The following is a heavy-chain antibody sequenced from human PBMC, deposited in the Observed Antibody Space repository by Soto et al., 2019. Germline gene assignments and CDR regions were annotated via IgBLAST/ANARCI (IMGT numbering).Heavy chain of an antibody. J-gene: IGHJ4*02. V-gene: IGHV4-30-2*01. CDR3: ARGQVVVAQH. Sequence: PSETLSLTCAVSGGSISSGGYSWSWIRQPPGKGLEWIGYIYHSGSTYYNPSLKSRVTISVDRSKNQFSLKLSSVTAADTAVYYCARGQVVVAQHWGQGSLVTVSS. CDR1: GGSISSGGYS. D-gene: IGHD2-15*01. CDR2: IYHSGST.